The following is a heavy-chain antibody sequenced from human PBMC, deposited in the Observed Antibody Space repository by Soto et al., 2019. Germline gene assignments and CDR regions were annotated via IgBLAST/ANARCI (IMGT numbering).Heavy chain of an antibody. CDR3: ASTSSSGSLQTHFDY. CDR1: GGTFSSYA. J-gene: IGHJ4*02. CDR2: IIPIFGTA. Sequence: QVQLVQSGAEVKKPGSSVKVSCKASGGTFSSYAISWVRQAPGQGLEWMGGIIPIFGTANYSQKFQGRVTITADESTSTAYMELSSLISEDTAVYYCASTSSSGSLQTHFDYWGQGTLVTVSS. D-gene: IGHD6-13*01. V-gene: IGHV1-69*01.